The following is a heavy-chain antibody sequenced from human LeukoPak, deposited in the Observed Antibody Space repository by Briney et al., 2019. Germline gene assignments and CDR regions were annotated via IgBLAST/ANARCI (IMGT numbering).Heavy chain of an antibody. Sequence: HGESLKISCKGSGYSFTSYWIGWVRQMPGKGLEWMGIIYPGDSDTRYSPSFQGRVTISADKSIGTAYLQWSSLKASDTAMYYCARPLGYSYHHPLDYWGQGTLVTVSS. CDR1: GYSFTSYW. J-gene: IGHJ4*02. V-gene: IGHV5-51*01. CDR3: ARPLGYSYHHPLDY. D-gene: IGHD5-18*01. CDR2: IYPGDSDT.